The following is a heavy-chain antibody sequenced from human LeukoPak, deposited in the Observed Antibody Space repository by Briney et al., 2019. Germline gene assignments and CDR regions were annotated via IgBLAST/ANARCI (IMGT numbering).Heavy chain of an antibody. CDR2: ISGSGGIT. CDR1: GFTFSSYA. V-gene: IGHV3-23*01. D-gene: IGHD3-22*01. J-gene: IGHJ1*01. CDR3: AKRDFYDSSGYAPLFQH. Sequence: GGSLRLSCAASGFTFSSYAMSWVRQAPGKGLEGVSGISGSGGITNYADSVKGRFTISRDNSKNTLYLQMNSLRAEDTAVYYCAKRDFYDSSGYAPLFQHWGQGTLVTVPS.